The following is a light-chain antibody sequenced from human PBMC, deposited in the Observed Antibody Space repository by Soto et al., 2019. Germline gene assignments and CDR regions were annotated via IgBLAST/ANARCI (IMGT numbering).Light chain of an antibody. CDR3: SSYAGSNNLV. V-gene: IGLV2-8*01. Sequence: QSALTQPPSASGSPGQSVTISCTGTSSDVGGYNYVSWYQQHPGKAPKLMIYEVSKWPAGVPNRFSGSKPGNTASLTVSGLQAEDEADYYCSSYAGSNNLVFGGGTKLTVL. CDR1: SSDVGGYNY. J-gene: IGLJ2*01. CDR2: EVS.